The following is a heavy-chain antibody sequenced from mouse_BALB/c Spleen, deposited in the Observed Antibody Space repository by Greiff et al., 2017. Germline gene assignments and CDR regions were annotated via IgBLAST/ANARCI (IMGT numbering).Heavy chain of an antibody. CDR3: ARGFTTATAMDY. Sequence: EVKLMESGGGLVKPGGSLKLSCAASGFTFSSYAMSWVRQTPEKRLEWVASISSGGSTYYPDSVKGRFTISRDNARNILYLQMSSLRSEDTAMYYCARGFTTATAMDYWGQGTSVTVSS. CDR2: ISSGGST. V-gene: IGHV5-6-5*01. J-gene: IGHJ4*01. D-gene: IGHD1-2*01. CDR1: GFTFSSYA.